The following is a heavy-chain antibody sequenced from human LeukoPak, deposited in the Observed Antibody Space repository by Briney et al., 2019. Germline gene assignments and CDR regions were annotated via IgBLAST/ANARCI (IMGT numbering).Heavy chain of an antibody. J-gene: IGHJ5*02. Sequence: ASVKVSCKASGYSFTTYYMHWVRQAPGQGLEWMGIINPTGGVTAYAQKFQGRVTVTRDTSTSTVYIALSSLRSEDTAVYYCARVTMVAGASYNWFVPWGQGTLVTVST. D-gene: IGHD2-15*01. CDR3: ARVTMVAGASYNWFVP. V-gene: IGHV1-46*01. CDR1: GYSFTTYY. CDR2: INPTGGVT.